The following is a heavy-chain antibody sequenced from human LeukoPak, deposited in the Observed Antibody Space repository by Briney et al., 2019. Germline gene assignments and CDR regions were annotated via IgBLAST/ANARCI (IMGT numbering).Heavy chain of an antibody. CDR3: ARDLTAAAGTGYYYGMDV. V-gene: IGHV1-2*04. CDR2: INPNSGGT. D-gene: IGHD6-13*01. J-gene: IGHJ6*02. Sequence: ASVKVSCKASGYTFTGYYMHWVRQAPGQGLEWMGWINPNSGGTNYAQKFQGWVTMTRDTSISTAYMELSRLRSDDTAVYYCARDLTAAAGTGYYYGMDVWGQGTTVTVSS. CDR1: GYTFTGYY.